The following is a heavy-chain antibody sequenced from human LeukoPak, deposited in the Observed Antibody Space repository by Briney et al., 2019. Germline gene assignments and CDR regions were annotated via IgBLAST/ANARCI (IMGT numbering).Heavy chain of an antibody. D-gene: IGHD3-9*01. J-gene: IGHJ4*02. CDR2: ISVSGSST. Sequence: PGGSLRLSCAASGFTFSSYAMSWVRLAPGKGLGWVSGISVSGSSTFYADSVTGRFTISRDNFKNTLYLQVNRLRAEDTAVYYCAKDHYDILTGYYPPKNWGQGTPVTVSS. V-gene: IGHV3-23*01. CDR1: GFTFSSYA. CDR3: AKDHYDILTGYYPPKN.